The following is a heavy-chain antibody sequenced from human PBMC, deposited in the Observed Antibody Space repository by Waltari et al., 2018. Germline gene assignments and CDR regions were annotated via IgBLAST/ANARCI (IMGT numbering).Heavy chain of an antibody. Sequence: EVQLVESGGGLVQPGGSLSLSCAASGFPFSTSWMPWVRQAPGKGLVWVSRINRDGSSTSYADSVKGRFTISRDNAKNTLYLQMNSLRAEDTAVYYCASSGYSSSSVPEFAFDIWGQGTMVTVSS. CDR3: ASSGYSSSSVPEFAFDI. V-gene: IGHV3-74*01. J-gene: IGHJ3*02. CDR2: INRDGSST. CDR1: GFPFSTSW. D-gene: IGHD6-6*01.